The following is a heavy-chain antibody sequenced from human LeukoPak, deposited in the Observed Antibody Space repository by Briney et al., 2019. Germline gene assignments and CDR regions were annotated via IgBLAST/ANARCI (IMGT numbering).Heavy chain of an antibody. V-gene: IGHV4-34*01. CDR3: ARVKEVVRGVDGMDV. CDR2: INHSGST. D-gene: IGHD3-10*01. Sequence: PSETLSLTCAVYGGSFSGYYWSWIRQPPGKGLEWIGEINHSGSTNYNPSLKSRVTISVDTSKNQFSLKLSSVTAADTAVYYCARVKEVVRGVDGMDVWGQGTTVTVSS. J-gene: IGHJ6*02. CDR1: GGSFSGYY.